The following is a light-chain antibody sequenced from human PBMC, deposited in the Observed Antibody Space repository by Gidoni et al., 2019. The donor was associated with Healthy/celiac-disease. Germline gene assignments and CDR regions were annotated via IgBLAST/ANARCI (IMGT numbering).Light chain of an antibody. CDR3: QQYYSTPLT. CDR2: WAS. V-gene: IGKV4-1*01. CDR1: QSVLYSSHNKNY. J-gene: IGKJ4*01. Sequence: DLVMTQSPDSLAVSLGERATINCKSSQSVLYSSHNKNYLAWYQQKPGQHPKLLIYWASTRESGVPDRFSGSGSGTDFTLTISSLQAEDVAVYYCQQYYSTPLTFGGGTKVEIK.